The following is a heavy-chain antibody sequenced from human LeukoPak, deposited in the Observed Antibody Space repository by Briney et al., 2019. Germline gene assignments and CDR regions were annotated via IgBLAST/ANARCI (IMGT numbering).Heavy chain of an antibody. V-gene: IGHV4-59*01. J-gene: IGHJ4*02. D-gene: IGHD6-25*01. CDR2: IYYSGSA. Sequence: SETLSLTCTVSGGSISGYYWSWIRQPPGKGLEWIGYIYYSGSAKYNPSLKSRVTISVDTSKNQFSLKLTSVTAADAAAYYCARDIGAARSDYWGQGTLVTVSS. CDR1: GGSISGYY. CDR3: ARDIGAARSDY.